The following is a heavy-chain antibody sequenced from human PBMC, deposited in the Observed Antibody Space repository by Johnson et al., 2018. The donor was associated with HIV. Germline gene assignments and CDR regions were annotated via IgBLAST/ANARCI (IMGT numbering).Heavy chain of an antibody. D-gene: IGHD3-22*01. V-gene: IGHV3-20*04. CDR2: INWNGGSR. CDR3: ARVSTMIVVARNDAFDI. Sequence: VQLVESGGGVVRPGGSLRLSCAASGFTFDDYGMSWVRQGPGKVLEWVSGINWNGGSRDYADSVKGRFTISRDNGKNSLYLQMNSLRAEDTALYYCARVSTMIVVARNDAFDIWGQGTMVTVSS. CDR1: GFTFDDYG. J-gene: IGHJ3*02.